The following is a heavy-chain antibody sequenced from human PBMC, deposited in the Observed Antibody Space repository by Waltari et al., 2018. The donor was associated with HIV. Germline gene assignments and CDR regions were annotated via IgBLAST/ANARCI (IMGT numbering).Heavy chain of an antibody. CDR3: AHGRYSRDYYGMDV. Sequence: QITLKESGPTLVKPTQTLTLPCTFSGFSLSTSGVGAGWIRQPPGKGLEWLALIYWDDDKRYSPSLKSRLTITKDTSKNQVVLTMTNMDPVDTATYYCAHGRYSRDYYGMDVWGQGTTVTVSS. J-gene: IGHJ6*02. D-gene: IGHD2-15*01. CDR1: GFSLSTSGVG. CDR2: IYWDDDK. V-gene: IGHV2-5*02.